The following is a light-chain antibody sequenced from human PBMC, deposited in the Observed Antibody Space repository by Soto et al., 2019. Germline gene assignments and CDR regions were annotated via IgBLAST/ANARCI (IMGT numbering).Light chain of an antibody. V-gene: IGLV4-69*01. Sequence: QPVLTQSPSASASLGASVKLTCTLSSGHSSYAIAWHQQQPEKGPRYLMKLDSDGSHTKGDAIPDRFSGSSSGAERYLTISSPQSEDEADYYCQTWGTGIHVVFGGGNKLTVL. CDR1: SGHSSYA. CDR3: QTWGTGIHVV. CDR2: LDSDGSH. J-gene: IGLJ2*01.